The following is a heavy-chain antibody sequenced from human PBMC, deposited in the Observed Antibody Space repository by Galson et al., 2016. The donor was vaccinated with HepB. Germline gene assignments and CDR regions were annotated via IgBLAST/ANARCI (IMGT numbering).Heavy chain of an antibody. V-gene: IGHV1-18*01. D-gene: IGHD2-15*01. CDR1: GYTFTSRG. CDR3: ARDQAPLPGDY. CDR2: ISAYDGHT. Sequence: QSGAEVKKPGASVKVSCKTSGYTFTSRGISWVRQAPGQGLEWMGWISAYDGHTNYGQKHQDRLTMTTDTSTSTAYMEPRSLRSDDTAVYYCARDQAPLPGDYWGQGTLVTVSS. J-gene: IGHJ4*02.